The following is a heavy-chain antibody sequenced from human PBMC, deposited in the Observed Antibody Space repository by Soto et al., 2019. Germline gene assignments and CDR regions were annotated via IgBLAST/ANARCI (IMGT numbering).Heavy chain of an antibody. J-gene: IGHJ4*01. CDR1: GYTFDHFY. V-gene: IGHV1-2*02. CDR3: AKGVAAGARGRLGHFDS. Sequence: ASVKVSCKASGYTFDHFYLHWVRQAPGHGLEWVGWISPTRGGTNYAQKVRDRVTVTPDPSISTAYMEVGWHSSDDTGVYYCAKGVAAGARGRLGHFDSWG. D-gene: IGHD3-3*01. CDR2: ISPTRGGT.